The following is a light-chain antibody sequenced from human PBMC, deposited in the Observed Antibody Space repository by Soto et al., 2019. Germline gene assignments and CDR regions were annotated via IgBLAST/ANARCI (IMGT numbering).Light chain of an antibody. CDR2: KTS. Sequence: IQMTQSPSTLSAYVGDSVTITCRASQSFSTWLAWYQQKPGKAPNLLIFKTSNLQSGVPSRFSGSGSGSEFTLTISGLQPDDFVTYYCLQYNSYPVTFGQGTKLEI. CDR1: QSFSTW. J-gene: IGKJ2*01. CDR3: LQYNSYPVT. V-gene: IGKV1-5*03.